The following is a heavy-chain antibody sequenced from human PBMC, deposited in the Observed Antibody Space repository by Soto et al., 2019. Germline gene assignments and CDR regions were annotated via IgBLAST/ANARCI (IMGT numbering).Heavy chain of an antibody. J-gene: IGHJ5*02. CDR1: GYTFTSYG. CDR2: ISAYNGNT. D-gene: IGHD5-12*01. Sequence: ASVKVSCKASGYTFTSYGISWVRQAPGQGLEWMGWISAYNGNTNYAQKLQGRVTMTTDTSTSTAYMELRSLRSDDTAVYYCARDRGSGYDYFWFDPWGQGTLVTVSS. CDR3: ARDRGSGYDYFWFDP. V-gene: IGHV1-18*01.